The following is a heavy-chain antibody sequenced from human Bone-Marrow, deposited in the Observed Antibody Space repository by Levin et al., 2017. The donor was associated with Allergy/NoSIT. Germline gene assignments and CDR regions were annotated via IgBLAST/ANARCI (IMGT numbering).Heavy chain of an antibody. CDR3: AKSMYYDFWSGYYTGVAEGDYFDY. Sequence: GGSLRLSCAASGFTFSSYGMHWVRQAPGKGLEWVAVISYDGSNKYYADSVKGRFTISRDNSKNTLYLQMNSLRAEDTAVYYCAKSMYYDFWSGYYTGVAEGDYFDYWGQGTLVTVSS. CDR1: GFTFSSYG. V-gene: IGHV3-30*18. D-gene: IGHD3-3*01. J-gene: IGHJ4*02. CDR2: ISYDGSNK.